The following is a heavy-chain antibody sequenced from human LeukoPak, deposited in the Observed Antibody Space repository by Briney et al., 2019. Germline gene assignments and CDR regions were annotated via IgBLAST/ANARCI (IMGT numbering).Heavy chain of an antibody. J-gene: IGHJ4*02. Sequence: GGSLRLSCAASGFTFSTYGMSWVRQAPGKGLEWVSSISGSGASTYYADSVKGRSTISRDNAKNSLYLQMNSLRAEDTAVYYCASGGSYLYWGQGTLVTVSS. CDR1: GFTFSTYG. CDR2: ISGSGAST. CDR3: ASGGSYLY. V-gene: IGHV3-23*01. D-gene: IGHD1-26*01.